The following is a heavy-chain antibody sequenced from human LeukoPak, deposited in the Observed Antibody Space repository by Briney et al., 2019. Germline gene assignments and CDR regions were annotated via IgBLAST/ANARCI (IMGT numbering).Heavy chain of an antibody. D-gene: IGHD5-18*01. V-gene: IGHV4-30-4*01. Sequence: SETLSLTCTVSGGSISSGDYYWSWIGQPPGKGLEWIGYIYYSGSTYYNPSLKSRVTISVDTSKNQFSLKLSSVTAADTAVYYCARGGYSYGHFDYWGQGTLVTVSS. CDR1: GGSISSGDYY. CDR3: ARGGYSYGHFDY. J-gene: IGHJ4*02. CDR2: IYYSGST.